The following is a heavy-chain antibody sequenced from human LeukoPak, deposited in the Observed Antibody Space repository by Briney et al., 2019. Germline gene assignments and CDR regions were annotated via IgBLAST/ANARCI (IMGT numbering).Heavy chain of an antibody. CDR3: ASLWSPMVEIDY. D-gene: IGHD2-15*01. Sequence: PSETLSLTCSVSGGSISSYYWSWIRQPPGKGLEWIGYISYSGSTKYNPSLKGRVTISVDTSKNQFSLKVSSVTAADTAVYYCASLWSPMVEIDYWGQGTLVTVSS. CDR1: GGSISSYY. CDR2: ISYSGST. J-gene: IGHJ4*02. V-gene: IGHV4-59*08.